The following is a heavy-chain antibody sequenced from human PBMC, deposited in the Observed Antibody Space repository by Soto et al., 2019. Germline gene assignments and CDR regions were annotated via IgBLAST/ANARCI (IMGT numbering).Heavy chain of an antibody. J-gene: IGHJ6*02. CDR2: ISYDGSNK. Sequence: GGSLRLSCAASGFTFSSYAMHWVRQAPGKGLEWVAVISYDGSNKYYADSVKGRFTISRDNSKNTLYLQMNSLRAEDTAVYYCARERENIVVVPAAIYYYGMDVWGQGTTVTVSS. D-gene: IGHD2-2*02. V-gene: IGHV3-30*04. CDR3: ARERENIVVVPAAIYYYGMDV. CDR1: GFTFSSYA.